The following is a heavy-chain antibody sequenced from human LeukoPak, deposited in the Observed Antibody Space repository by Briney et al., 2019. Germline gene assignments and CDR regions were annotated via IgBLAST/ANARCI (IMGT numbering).Heavy chain of an antibody. V-gene: IGHV1-46*01. J-gene: IGHJ4*02. CDR3: ARGAVRDGDLDY. Sequence: ASVKVSCKASGYTFTSYYMHWVRQAPGQGLEWMGIINPSGGSTGYAQKFQGRVTMTRDTSTSTAYMELSRLRSDDTAVYYCARGAVRDGDLDYWGQGTLVTVSS. CDR2: INPSGGST. D-gene: IGHD3-10*01. CDR1: GYTFTSYY.